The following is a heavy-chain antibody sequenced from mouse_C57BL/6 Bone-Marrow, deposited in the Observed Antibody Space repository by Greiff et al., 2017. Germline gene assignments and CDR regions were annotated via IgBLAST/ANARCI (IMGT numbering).Heavy chain of an antibody. CDR1: GYAFTNYL. CDR2: INPGSGGT. D-gene: IGHD1-1*01. J-gene: IGHJ3*01. CDR3: ASPYYYGSSSWFAY. V-gene: IGHV1-54*01. Sequence: QVQLQQSGAELVRPGTSVKVSCKASGYAFTNYLIEWVKQRPGQGLEWIGVINPGSGGTNYNEKFKGKATLTADKSSSTAYMQLSSLTSEDSAVYFCASPYYYGSSSWFAYWGQGTLVTVSA.